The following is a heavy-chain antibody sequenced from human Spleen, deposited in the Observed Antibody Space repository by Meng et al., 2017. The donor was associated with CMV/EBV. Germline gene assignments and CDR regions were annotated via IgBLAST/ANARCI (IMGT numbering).Heavy chain of an antibody. J-gene: IGHJ6*02. Sequence: GGSLRLSCAASGFTFDDYAMHWVRQAPGKGLEWVSGISWNSGSIGYADSVKGRFTISRDNAKNSLYLQMNSLRAEDTAVYYCAREGGEKYYDFWSGYYNVYYYYGMDVWGQGTTVTVSS. V-gene: IGHV3-9*01. CDR1: GFTFDDYA. CDR3: AREGGEKYYDFWSGYYNVYYYYGMDV. D-gene: IGHD3-3*01. CDR2: ISWNSGSI.